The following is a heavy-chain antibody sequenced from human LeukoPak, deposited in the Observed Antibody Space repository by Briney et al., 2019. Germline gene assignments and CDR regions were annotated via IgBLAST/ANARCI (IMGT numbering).Heavy chain of an antibody. D-gene: IGHD3-10*01. CDR3: ARRFPGSYFY. CDR2: INHSGST. J-gene: IGHJ4*02. CDR1: GGSISSSSYY. Sequence: SETLSLTCTVSGGSISSSSYYWGWIRQPPGKGLEWIGEINHSGSTNYNPSLKSRVTISVDTSKNQFSLKLSSVTAADTAVYYCARRFPGSYFYWGQGTLVTVSS. V-gene: IGHV4-39*07.